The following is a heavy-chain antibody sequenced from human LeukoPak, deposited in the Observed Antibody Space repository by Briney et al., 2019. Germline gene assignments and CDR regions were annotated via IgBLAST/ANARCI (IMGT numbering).Heavy chain of an antibody. CDR3: ASNDYRTSGSGMDYGY. CDR2: INHSGST. Sequence: SSETLSLTCAVYGGSFSGYYWSWVRQPPGKGLEWIGEINHSGSTNYNPSLKSRVTISVDTSKNQFSLKLSSVTAADTAVYYCASNDYRTSGSGMDYGYWGQGTLVTVSS. V-gene: IGHV4-34*01. D-gene: IGHD4-11*01. J-gene: IGHJ4*02. CDR1: GGSFSGYY.